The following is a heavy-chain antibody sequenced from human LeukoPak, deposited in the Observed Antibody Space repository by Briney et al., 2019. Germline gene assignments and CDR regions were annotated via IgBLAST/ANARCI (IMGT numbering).Heavy chain of an antibody. CDR1: GYRFTDDY. D-gene: IGHD3-16*01. V-gene: IGHV1-2*02. CDR2: IKPDSGFT. J-gene: IGHJ4*02. Sequence: ASVKSSCKTSGYRFTDDYMHWVRNAPGQGLEWMGWIKPDSGFTNYAPKFQGRVIMTRDTSISTAYMEVRRLRYDDTAMYYCAPTSEAYTSNWSVWGQGTLVTVSP. CDR3: APTSEAYTSNWSV.